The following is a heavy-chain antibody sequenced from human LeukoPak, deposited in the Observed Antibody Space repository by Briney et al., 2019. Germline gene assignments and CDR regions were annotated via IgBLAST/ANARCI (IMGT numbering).Heavy chain of an antibody. CDR1: GFTFSSYW. J-gene: IGHJ3*02. V-gene: IGHV3-7*01. Sequence: PGGSLRLXCAASGFTFSSYWMSWDRQAPGKGLEWVANIKQDGSEKYYVDSVKGRFTISRDNAKNSLYLQMNSLRAEDTAVYYCAREVVLLWFGESNAFDIWGQGTMVTVSS. CDR2: IKQDGSEK. CDR3: AREVVLLWFGESNAFDI. D-gene: IGHD3-10*01.